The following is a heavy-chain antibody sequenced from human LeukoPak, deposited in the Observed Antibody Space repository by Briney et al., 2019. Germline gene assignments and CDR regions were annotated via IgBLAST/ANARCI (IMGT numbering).Heavy chain of an antibody. CDR3: ATVTKVDFDY. J-gene: IGHJ4*02. CDR2: VSVEGIGR. D-gene: IGHD4-11*01. Sequence: GGSLRLSCAVSGFTFSSYTMYWFRQAPGKGLEWVASVSVEGIGRYFPGSVEGRFTISRDNSKNTVYLQMNNVRIEDTAVYFCATVTKVDFDYWGQGTLVTVSS. CDR1: GFTFSSYT. V-gene: IGHV3-30*04.